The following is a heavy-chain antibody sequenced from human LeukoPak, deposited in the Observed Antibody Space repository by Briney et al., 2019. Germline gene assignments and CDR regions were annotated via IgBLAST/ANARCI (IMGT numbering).Heavy chain of an antibody. CDR1: GFTFSRYS. Sequence: GGSLRLSCAASGFTFSRYSMTWVRQAPGKGLEWVSFIGTSSTPIYYADSVRGRFTISRDNTKNSLYLQMNSLKVEDTAIYYCARDNWIDCWGQGTLVTVSS. CDR3: ARDNWIDC. J-gene: IGHJ5*01. V-gene: IGHV3-48*04. CDR2: IGTSSTPI.